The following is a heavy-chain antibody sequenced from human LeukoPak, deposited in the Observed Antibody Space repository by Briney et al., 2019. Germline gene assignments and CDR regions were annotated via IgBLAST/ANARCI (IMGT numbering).Heavy chain of an antibody. Sequence: GGSLRLSCAASGFTFRGHGMHWVRQAPGKGLEWVTFIGYDGSNKYFADSVKGRFIISRDNPKNTLYLEMNSLRVEDTAVYYCSCDGAYGSGSSPPYYYYMDVWGKGTTVTVSS. J-gene: IGHJ6*03. CDR1: GFTFRGHG. V-gene: IGHV3-30*02. CDR2: IGYDGSNK. D-gene: IGHD3-10*01. CDR3: SCDGAYGSGSSPPYYYYMDV.